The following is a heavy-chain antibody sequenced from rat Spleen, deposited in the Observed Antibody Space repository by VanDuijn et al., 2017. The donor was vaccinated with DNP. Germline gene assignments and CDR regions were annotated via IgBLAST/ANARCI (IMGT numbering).Heavy chain of an antibody. D-gene: IGHD1-10*01. Sequence: VRLRESGPGLVQPSHTLSLTCTVSGFSLTSNSVTWVRQPPGKGLEWVTYINYDGGNTYYRDSVKGRFTISRDNAKSTLYLQMNSLRSEDMATYYCARPYYNNHGGFAYWGQGTLVTVSS. CDR2: INYDGGNT. CDR3: ARPYYNNHGGFAY. CDR1: GFSLTSNS. J-gene: IGHJ3*01. V-gene: IGHV5-22*01.